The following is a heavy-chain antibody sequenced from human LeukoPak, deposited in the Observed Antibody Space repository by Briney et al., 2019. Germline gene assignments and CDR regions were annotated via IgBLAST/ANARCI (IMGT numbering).Heavy chain of an antibody. CDR1: GGSISSYY. CDR3: ASTQNGELDY. CDR2: IHTSGTT. V-gene: IGHV4-4*07. Sequence: SETLSLTCTISGGSISSYYWSWVRQPAGKGLEWIGRIHTSGTTNYNPSLKSRVTMSVDTSKSQFSLKLSSVTAADTAVYYCASTQNGELDYWGQGALVTVSS. J-gene: IGHJ4*02. D-gene: IGHD7-27*01.